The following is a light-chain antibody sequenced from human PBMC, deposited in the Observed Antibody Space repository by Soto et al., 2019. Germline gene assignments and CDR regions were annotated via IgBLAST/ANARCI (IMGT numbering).Light chain of an antibody. J-gene: IGKJ5*01. CDR1: QSVDTY. CDR3: QQRGTWPPT. CDR2: DAS. Sequence: EIVLTQSPATLSLSPGESANLSCTTNQSVDTYFAWYQQKRGLAPRLLIYDASNRAIGIPARFSGRGSETDFSLTISSLEPEDFAIYFCQQRGTWPPTFGRGTRLEI. V-gene: IGKV3-11*01.